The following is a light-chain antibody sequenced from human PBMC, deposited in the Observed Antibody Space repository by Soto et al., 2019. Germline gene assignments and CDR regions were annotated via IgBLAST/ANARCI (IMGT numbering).Light chain of an antibody. V-gene: IGKV1-8*01. CDR1: QGISSY. Sequence: ALRMTQSPSSLSASTGDRVTITCRASQGISSYLAWYQQKPGKAPKLLIYAASTLQSGVPSRFSGSGSGTDFTLTISCLQSEDFATNYCQQYYSYPRTFGQGTKVEIK. CDR3: QQYYSYPRT. CDR2: AAS. J-gene: IGKJ1*01.